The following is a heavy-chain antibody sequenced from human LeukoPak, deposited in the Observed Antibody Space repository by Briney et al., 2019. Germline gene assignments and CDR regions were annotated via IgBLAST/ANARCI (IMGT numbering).Heavy chain of an antibody. V-gene: IGHV3-23*01. CDR3: TRRGAASDAFDI. CDR1: GFTFSSYG. Sequence: GGSLRLSCAASGFTFSSYGMSWVRQAPGKGLEWVSAISGSGGSTYYADSVKGRFTISRDNAKNTLYLQMNSLRAEDTAVYYCTRRGAASDAFDIWGQGTMVTVSS. CDR2: ISGSGGST. D-gene: IGHD3-16*01. J-gene: IGHJ3*02.